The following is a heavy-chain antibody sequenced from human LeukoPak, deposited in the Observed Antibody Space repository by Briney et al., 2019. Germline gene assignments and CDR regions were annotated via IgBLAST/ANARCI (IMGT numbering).Heavy chain of an antibody. Sequence: ASVKVSCKASGYTFTGYYMHWVRQAPGQGLEWMGWINPNSGGTNYAQKFRGRVTMTRDTSISTAYMELSRLRSDDTAVYYCARDGGYDYVFDYWGQGTLVTVSS. CDR3: ARDGGYDYVFDY. CDR1: GYTFTGYY. V-gene: IGHV1-2*02. CDR2: INPNSGGT. D-gene: IGHD5-12*01. J-gene: IGHJ4*02.